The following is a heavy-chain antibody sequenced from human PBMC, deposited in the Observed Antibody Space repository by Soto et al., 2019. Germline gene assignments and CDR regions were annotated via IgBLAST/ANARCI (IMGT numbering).Heavy chain of an antibody. D-gene: IGHD4-17*01. CDR2: IYRNGET. V-gene: IGHV2-5*01. CDR1: GFSLSTGGVG. Sequence: QITLKESGPTLVKPTQTLTLTCNFSGFSLSTGGVGVAWVRQPPGKALEWLTLIYRNGETRTSPSLENRLTVTKDASKNQVALTMTNMDPVDTATYYCAHLPPFADYILDYWGQGIRVTVSS. J-gene: IGHJ4*02. CDR3: AHLPPFADYILDY.